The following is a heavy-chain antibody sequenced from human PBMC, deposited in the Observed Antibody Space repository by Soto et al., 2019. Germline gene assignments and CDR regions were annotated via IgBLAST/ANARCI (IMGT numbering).Heavy chain of an antibody. J-gene: IGHJ6*02. V-gene: IGHV1-2*04. CDR2: INPNSGGT. Sequence: ASVKVSCKASGYTFTGYYMHWVRQAPGQGLEWMGWINPNSGGTNYAQKFQGWVTMTRDTSISTAYMELSRLRSDDTAVYYCARAIAVAGPGMDFRGQRSTVTVSS. CDR1: GYTFTGYY. CDR3: ARAIAVAGPGMDF. D-gene: IGHD6-19*01.